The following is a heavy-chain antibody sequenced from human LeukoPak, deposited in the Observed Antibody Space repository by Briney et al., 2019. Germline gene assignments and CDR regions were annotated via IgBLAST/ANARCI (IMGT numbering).Heavy chain of an antibody. D-gene: IGHD7-27*01. J-gene: IGHJ4*02. CDR1: GGSFSGYY. CDR3: ARHWGRDYFDY. CDR2: INHSGST. Sequence: PSETLSLTCAVYGGSFSGYYWSWIRQPPGKGLEWIGEINHSGSTNYNPSLKSRVTISVDTSKNQFSLKLSSVTAADTAVYYCARHWGRDYFDYWGQGTLVTVSS. V-gene: IGHV4-34*01.